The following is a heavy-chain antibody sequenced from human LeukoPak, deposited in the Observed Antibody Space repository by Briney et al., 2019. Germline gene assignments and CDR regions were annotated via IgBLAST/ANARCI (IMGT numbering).Heavy chain of an antibody. V-gene: IGHV3-7*01. CDR1: GFTFSSYW. CDR2: IKQDGSEK. D-gene: IGHD3-10*01. J-gene: IGHJ4*02. CDR3: TGNYYGSGSYADFDY. Sequence: PGGSLRLSCAASGFTFSSYWMSWVRQASGKGLEWVANIKQDGSEKYYVDSVKGRFTISRDNAKNSLYLQMNSLRAEDTAVYYCTGNYYGSGSYADFDYWGQGTLVTVSS.